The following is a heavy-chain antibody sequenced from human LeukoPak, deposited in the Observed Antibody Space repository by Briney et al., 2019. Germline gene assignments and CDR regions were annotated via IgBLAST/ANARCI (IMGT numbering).Heavy chain of an antibody. D-gene: IGHD6-19*01. CDR1: GYSISSGYY. J-gene: IGHJ5*02. V-gene: IGHV4-38-2*01. CDR3: ARGSGYSSGWNWFDP. Sequence: SETLSLTCAVSGYSISSGYYWGWIRQPPGKGLEWIGSIHHSGSTYCSPSLKSRVTISVDTSKNQFSLKVSSVTAADTAVYYCARGSGYSSGWNWFDPWGQGTLVTVSS. CDR2: IHHSGST.